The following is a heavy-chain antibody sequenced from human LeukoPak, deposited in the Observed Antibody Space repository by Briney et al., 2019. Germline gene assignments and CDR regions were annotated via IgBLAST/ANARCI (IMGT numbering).Heavy chain of an antibody. CDR2: INHSGST. Sequence: SETLSLTCAVYGGSFSGYYWSWIRQPPGKGLEWIGEINHSGSTNYNPSLKSRVTTSVDTSKNQFSLKLSSVTAADTAVYYCARHDRIAAAGIDYWGQGTLVTVSS. D-gene: IGHD6-13*01. CDR1: GGSFSGYY. V-gene: IGHV4-34*01. J-gene: IGHJ4*02. CDR3: ARHDRIAAAGIDY.